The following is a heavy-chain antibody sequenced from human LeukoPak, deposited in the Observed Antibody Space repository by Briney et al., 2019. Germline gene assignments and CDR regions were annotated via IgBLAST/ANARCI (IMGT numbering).Heavy chain of an antibody. J-gene: IGHJ4*02. Sequence: ASVKVSCRASGYTFTSYGISWVRQAPGQGLEWMGWISAYNGNTNYAQKLQGRVTMTTDTSTSTAYMELRSLRSDDTAVYYCARESSGWYRFDYWGQGTLVTVSS. CDR3: ARESSGWYRFDY. D-gene: IGHD6-19*01. CDR1: GYTFTSYG. CDR2: ISAYNGNT. V-gene: IGHV1-18*01.